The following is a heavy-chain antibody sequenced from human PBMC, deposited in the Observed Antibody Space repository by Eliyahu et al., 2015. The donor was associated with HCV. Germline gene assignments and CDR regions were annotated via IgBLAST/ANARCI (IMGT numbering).Heavy chain of an antibody. CDR2: IIPMFGTA. D-gene: IGHD5-24*01. J-gene: IGHJ4*02. V-gene: IGHV1-69*01. Sequence: QVQVVQSGAEVKKPGSSVKVSCKASGGTFSRYAISWVRQAPGQGLEWMGGIIPMFGTANYAQKFQGRVTIIADESTSTAYMQLSSLRSEDTAVYYCARAGEMATTPQAFDYWGRGTLVTVSS. CDR1: GGTFSRYA. CDR3: ARAGEMATTPQAFDY.